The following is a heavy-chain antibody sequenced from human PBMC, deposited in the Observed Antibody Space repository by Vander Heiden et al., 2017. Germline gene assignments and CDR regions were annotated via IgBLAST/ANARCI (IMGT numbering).Heavy chain of an antibody. Sequence: QVQLVESGGGVVQPGRSLRLPCAASGFAFWIYGMHWVRQAPGKGLEGVAVIWDDGSNKYYADSVKGRFTTSRDNSKNTLYLQMNSLRAEDTAVYHCARSSGGGSYGDMFDYWGQGTLVTVSS. CDR2: IWDDGSNK. V-gene: IGHV3-33*01. J-gene: IGHJ4*02. D-gene: IGHD1-26*01. CDR3: ARSSGGGSYGDMFDY. CDR1: GFAFWIYG.